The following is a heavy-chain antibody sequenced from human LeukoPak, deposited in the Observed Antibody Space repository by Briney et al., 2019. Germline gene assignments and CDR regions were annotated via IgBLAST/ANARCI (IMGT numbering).Heavy chain of an antibody. V-gene: IGHV3-66*01. CDR1: GFTVSSNY. Sequence: GGSLRLSCAASGFTVSSNYMSWVRQAPGKGLEWVSVIYSGGSTYYADSVKGRFTISRDNSKNTLYLQMNSLRAEDTAVYYCASLRYFDWLSQAWGQGTLVTVSS. CDR3: ASLRYFDWLSQA. CDR2: IYSGGST. D-gene: IGHD3-9*01. J-gene: IGHJ5*02.